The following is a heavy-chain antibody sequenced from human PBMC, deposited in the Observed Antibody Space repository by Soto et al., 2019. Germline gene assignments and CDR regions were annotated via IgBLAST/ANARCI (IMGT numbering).Heavy chain of an antibody. D-gene: IGHD6-19*01. J-gene: IGHJ6*02. CDR2: IYYSGST. CDR3: ARRTSYSSGWYDYYYYYGMDV. CDR1: GGSISSSSYY. V-gene: IGHV4-39*01. Sequence: SETLSLTCTVSGGSISSSSYYWGWIRQPPGKGLEWIGSIYYSGSTYYNPSLKSRVTISVDTSKNQFSLKLSSVTAADTAVYYCARRTSYSSGWYDYYYYYGMDVWGQGTTVTVSS.